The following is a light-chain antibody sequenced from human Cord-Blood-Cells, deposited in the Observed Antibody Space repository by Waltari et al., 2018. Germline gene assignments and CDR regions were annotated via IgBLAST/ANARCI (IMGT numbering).Light chain of an antibody. CDR3: SSYTSSSTLDV. Sequence: QSALTQPASVSGSPGQSITISCTGTSSDVGGYNYVSWYQQHPGKAPKLMIYDVSNRPSGVSNRFSSSKSGNTASLTISGLQAEDEAEYYCSSYTSSSTLDVFGTGTKVTVL. CDR2: DVS. CDR1: SSDVGGYNY. V-gene: IGLV2-14*01. J-gene: IGLJ1*01.